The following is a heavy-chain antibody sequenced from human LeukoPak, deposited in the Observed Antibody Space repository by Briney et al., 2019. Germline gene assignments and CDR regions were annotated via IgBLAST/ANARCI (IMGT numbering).Heavy chain of an antibody. D-gene: IGHD3-22*01. CDR1: GGSISSYY. Sequence: PSETLSLTCAVSGGSISSYYWSWIRQPPGKGLEWIGYIYYSGSTNYNPSLKSRVTISVDTSKSQFSLKLSSVTAADTAVYYCARQFYYYDGAAFDIWGQGTMVTVSS. J-gene: IGHJ3*02. CDR2: IYYSGST. V-gene: IGHV4-59*08. CDR3: ARQFYYYDGAAFDI.